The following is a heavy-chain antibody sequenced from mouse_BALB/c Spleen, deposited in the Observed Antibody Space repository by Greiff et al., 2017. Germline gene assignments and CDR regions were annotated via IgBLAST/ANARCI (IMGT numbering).Heavy chain of an antibody. CDR3: ARRYGRGYYAMDY. CDR1: GFNIKDTY. D-gene: IGHD1-1*02. V-gene: IGHV14-3*02. CDR2: IDPANGNT. Sequence: VQLQQSGAELVKPGASVKLSCTASGFNIKDTYMHWVKQRPEQGLEWIGRIDPANGNTKYDPKFQGKATITADTSSNTAYLQLSSLTSEDTAVYYCARRYGRGYYAMDYWGQGTSVTVSS. J-gene: IGHJ4*01.